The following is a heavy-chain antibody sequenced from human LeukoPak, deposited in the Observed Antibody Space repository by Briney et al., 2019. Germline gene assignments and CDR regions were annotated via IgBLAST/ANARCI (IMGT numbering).Heavy chain of an antibody. Sequence: QPGGSLRLSCAASGFTFSSYAMSWVCQAPGKGLEWVSAISGSGGSTDYADSVKGRFTISRDNSKNTLYLQMNSLRAEDTAVYYCAKASHSGYDSYFFDYWGQGTLVTVSS. V-gene: IGHV3-23*01. CDR2: ISGSGGST. CDR3: AKASHSGYDSYFFDY. CDR1: GFTFSSYA. D-gene: IGHD5-12*01. J-gene: IGHJ4*02.